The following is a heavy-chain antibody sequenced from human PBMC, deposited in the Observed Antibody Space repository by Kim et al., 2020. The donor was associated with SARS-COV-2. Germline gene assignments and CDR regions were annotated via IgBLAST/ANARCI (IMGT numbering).Heavy chain of an antibody. V-gene: IGHV4-38-2*02. CDR2: IYHRGST. CDR3: SRDLPGSSNSVFRWFDP. Sequence: SETLSLTCTVSGYSISGSYYWGCIRQPPGKGLEWIGSIYHRGSTYYIPSLKSRGTISVDTSKNQFSLKLSSFTAADTAVDYCSRDLPGSSNSVFRWFDPWGQGTLVTVSS. CDR1: GYSISGSYY. J-gene: IGHJ5*02. D-gene: IGHD6-13*01.